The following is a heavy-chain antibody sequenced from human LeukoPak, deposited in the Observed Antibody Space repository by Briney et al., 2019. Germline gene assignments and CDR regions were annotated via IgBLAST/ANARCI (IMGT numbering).Heavy chain of an antibody. D-gene: IGHD5-24*01. CDR2: ISSSGSTI. Sequence: GGSLRLSCAASGFTFSSYEMNWVRQAPGKGLEWVSYISSSGSTIYYADSVKGRFTISRDNAKNSLCLQMNSLRAEDTAVYYCARDERDGYNFDYWGQGTLVTVSS. CDR1: GFTFSSYE. CDR3: ARDERDGYNFDY. J-gene: IGHJ4*02. V-gene: IGHV3-48*03.